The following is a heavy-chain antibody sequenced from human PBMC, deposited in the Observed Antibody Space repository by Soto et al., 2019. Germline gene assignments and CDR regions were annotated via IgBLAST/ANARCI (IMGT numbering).Heavy chain of an antibody. CDR3: ARETYNDFWSGPYYGLDV. CDR2: ISYDGSNK. CDR1: GFTFSSYA. J-gene: IGHJ6*02. D-gene: IGHD3-3*01. V-gene: IGHV3-30-3*01. Sequence: QVQLVESGGGVVQPGRSLRLSCAASGFTFSSYAMHWVRQAPGKGLEWVAVISYDGSNKYYADSVKGRFTISRDNSKNTLYLQMNRLRAEDTAVYYCARETYNDFWSGPYYGLDVWGQGTTVTAPS.